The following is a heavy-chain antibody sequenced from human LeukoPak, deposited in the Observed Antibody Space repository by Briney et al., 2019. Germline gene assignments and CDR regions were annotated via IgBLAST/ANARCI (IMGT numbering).Heavy chain of an antibody. D-gene: IGHD6-13*01. J-gene: IGHJ4*02. CDR1: GFTFSSYA. V-gene: IGHV3-30*04. Sequence: GGSLRLSCVASGFTFSSYAMHWVRQAPGKGLEWVAVISYDGSNKYYADSVKGRFTISRDNSKNTLYLQMNSLRAEDTAVYYCARSGYSSSFDYWGQGTLVTVSS. CDR2: ISYDGSNK. CDR3: ARSGYSSSFDY.